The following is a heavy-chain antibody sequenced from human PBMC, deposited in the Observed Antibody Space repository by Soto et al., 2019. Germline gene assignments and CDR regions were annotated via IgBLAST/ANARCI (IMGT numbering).Heavy chain of an antibody. CDR3: AHLTYYYDSSGYYSRAEYFQH. V-gene: IGHV2-5*02. CDR1: GFSLSTSGVG. CDR2: IYWDDDK. D-gene: IGHD3-22*01. J-gene: IGHJ1*01. Sequence: QITLKESGPTLVKPTQTLTLTCTFSGFSLSTSGVGVGWIRQPPGKALEWLALIYWDDDKRYSPSLKSRLTIPKDTSKNQVVLTRTNMDPVDTATYYCAHLTYYYDSSGYYSRAEYFQHWGQGTLVTVSS.